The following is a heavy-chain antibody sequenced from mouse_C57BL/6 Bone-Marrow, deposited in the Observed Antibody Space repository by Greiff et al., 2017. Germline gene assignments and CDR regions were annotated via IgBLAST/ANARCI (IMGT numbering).Heavy chain of an antibody. D-gene: IGHD2-12*01. J-gene: IGHJ1*03. V-gene: IGHV14-4*01. CDR1: GFNIKDDY. CDR3: TFYDGWYFDV. CDR2: IDPENGDT. Sequence: EVQLVESGAELVRPGASVKLSCTASGFNIKDDYMHWVKQRPEQGLEWIGWIDPENGDTESASKFQGKATITADTSSNTAYLQLSSLTSEDTAVYYCTFYDGWYFDVWGTGTTVTVSS.